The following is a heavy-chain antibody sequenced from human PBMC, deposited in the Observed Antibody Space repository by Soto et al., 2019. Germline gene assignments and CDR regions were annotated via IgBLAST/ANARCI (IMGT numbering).Heavy chain of an antibody. CDR3: LRHLKAVAAAMPY. J-gene: IGHJ4*02. CDR2: IHYSGTT. D-gene: IGHD6-19*01. V-gene: IGHV4-39*01. CDR1: GDSISDTIYY. Sequence: SETLSHTCRVSGDSISDTIYYWGWVRQPPGKGLEWIGSIHYSGTTQFHPSLKTRVTISVDTSKNEFSLRLRSVTAADTAVYYCLRHLKAVAAAMPYWGQGIPVTVSS.